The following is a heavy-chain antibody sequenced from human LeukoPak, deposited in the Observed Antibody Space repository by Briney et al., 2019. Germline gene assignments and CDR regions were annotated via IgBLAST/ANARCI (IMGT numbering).Heavy chain of an antibody. V-gene: IGHV1-18*01. J-gene: IGHJ4*02. CDR2: ISAYSGNT. CDR3: ARDLGSGPERGDY. CDR1: GYTFTSYG. Sequence: ASVKVSCKASGYTFTSYGISWVRQAPGQGLEWVGWISAYSGNTNYAQKLQGRVTMTTDTSTTTAYMDLRSLRSDDTAVYYCARDLGSGPERGDYWGQGTLVTVSS. D-gene: IGHD6-19*01.